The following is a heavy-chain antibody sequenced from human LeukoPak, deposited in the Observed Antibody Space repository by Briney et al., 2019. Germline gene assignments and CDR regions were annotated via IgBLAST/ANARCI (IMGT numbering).Heavy chain of an antibody. CDR3: ATSESQTRFDY. CDR2: IFPGDSDT. D-gene: IGHD1/OR15-1a*01. J-gene: IGHJ4*02. Sequence: GESLKISCKGSGYSFTNSCIGRVRQIPGKGLEWIGIIFPGDSDTTYSPSLQGQVTISADKSINTAYLQWSSLRASDTAMYYCATSESQTRFDYWGQGTPVTVSS. CDR1: GYSFTNSC. V-gene: IGHV5-51*01.